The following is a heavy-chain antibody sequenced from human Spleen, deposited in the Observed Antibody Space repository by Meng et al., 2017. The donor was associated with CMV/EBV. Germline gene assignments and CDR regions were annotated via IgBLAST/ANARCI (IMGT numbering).Heavy chain of an antibody. D-gene: IGHD3-10*01. CDR1: GFTFKSFA. Sequence: GGSLRLSCEASGFTFKSFAMGWVRQVAGKGLEWVSGISGSGTNTYYIDSVEGRFTISRDNSKSTLYLQMNSLRAEDTAVYYCARERGSDVFYYYYAMDVWGQGTTVTVSS. CDR3: ARERGSDVFYYYYAMDV. V-gene: IGHV3-23*01. J-gene: IGHJ6*02. CDR2: ISGSGTNT.